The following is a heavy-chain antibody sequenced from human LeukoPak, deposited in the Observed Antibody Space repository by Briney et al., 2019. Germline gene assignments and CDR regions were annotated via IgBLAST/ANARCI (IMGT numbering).Heavy chain of an antibody. CDR2: SYYSGST. D-gene: IGHD6-13*01. CDR3: ARHNRIAAAGRAFDI. Sequence: SETLSLTCTVSGGSISSSSYYWGWIRQPPGKGREWIGSSYYSGSTYYNPSLKSRVTISVDTSKNQFSLKLSSVTAADTAVYYCARHNRIAAAGRAFDIWGQGTMVTVSS. CDR1: GGSISSSSYY. V-gene: IGHV4-39*01. J-gene: IGHJ3*02.